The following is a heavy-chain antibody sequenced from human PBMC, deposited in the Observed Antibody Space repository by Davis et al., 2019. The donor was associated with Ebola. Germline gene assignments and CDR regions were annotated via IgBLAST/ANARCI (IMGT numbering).Heavy chain of an antibody. CDR3: ARVFMLMRGTPENQFDP. V-gene: IGHV3-30-3*01. D-gene: IGHD3-10*02. CDR1: GFTFSSYT. Sequence: PGGSLRLSCAASGFTFSSYTINWVRQAPGKGLEWVAVISYDGNEKYHADTVKGRFTISRDNSKDTLYLQMNSLGAEDTAVYYCARVFMLMRGTPENQFDPWGQGTLVTVSS. CDR2: ISYDGNEK. J-gene: IGHJ5*02.